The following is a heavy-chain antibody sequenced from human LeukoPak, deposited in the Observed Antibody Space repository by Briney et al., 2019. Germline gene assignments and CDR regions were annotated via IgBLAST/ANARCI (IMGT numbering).Heavy chain of an antibody. CDR1: GFTFSSYS. D-gene: IGHD2-15*01. V-gene: IGHV3-23*01. Sequence: GGSLRLSCAASGFTFSSYSMKWVRQAPGKGLEWVSAISGSGGSTYYADSVKGRFTISRDNSKNTLYLQMNSLRAEDTAVYYCAKEVVAASLAAYYFDYWGQGTLVTVSS. J-gene: IGHJ4*02. CDR2: ISGSGGST. CDR3: AKEVVAASLAAYYFDY.